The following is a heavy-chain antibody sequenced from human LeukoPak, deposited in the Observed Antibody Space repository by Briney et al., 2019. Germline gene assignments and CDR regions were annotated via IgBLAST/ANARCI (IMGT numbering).Heavy chain of an antibody. Sequence: GGSLRLSCAASGFTFSSMNWVRQAPGKGLEWVSSISSSSSYIYYADSVKGRFTISRDNAKNSLYLQMNSLRAEDTAVYYCARETTVTSNVGAFDIWGQGTMVTVSS. CDR3: ARETTVTSNVGAFDI. D-gene: IGHD4-17*01. CDR2: ISSSSSYI. J-gene: IGHJ3*02. CDR1: GFTFSS. V-gene: IGHV3-21*01.